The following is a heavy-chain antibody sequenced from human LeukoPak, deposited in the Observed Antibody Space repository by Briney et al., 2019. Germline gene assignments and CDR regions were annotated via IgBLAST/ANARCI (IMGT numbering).Heavy chain of an antibody. D-gene: IGHD3-9*01. J-gene: IGHJ3*01. CDR3: ARGYFDHFDAFDL. CDR1: GGSMSSYY. Sequence: PSETLSLTCTVSGGSMSSYYWSLIRQPAGKGLEWIGRIHTSGTTYYNPSLKSRVTMSVDTSKNQFSLRLTSVTAADTAVYYCARGYFDHFDAFDLWGQGTMVTVSS. CDR2: IHTSGTT. V-gene: IGHV4-4*07.